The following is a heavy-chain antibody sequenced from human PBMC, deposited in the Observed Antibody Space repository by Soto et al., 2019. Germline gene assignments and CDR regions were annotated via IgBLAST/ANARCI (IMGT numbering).Heavy chain of an antibody. CDR2: IVVGSGNT. V-gene: IGHV1-58*02. J-gene: IGHJ6*03. CDR1: GFTFTSSA. D-gene: IGHD2-8*02. CDR3: AAYHAGTGGDHDHYMDV. Sequence: SVKVSCKASGFTFTSSAMQWVRQARGQRLEWIGWIVVGSGNTNYAQKFQERVTITRDMSTSTAYMELSSLRSEDTAVYYCAAYHAGTGGDHDHYMDVWGKGTTVTVSS.